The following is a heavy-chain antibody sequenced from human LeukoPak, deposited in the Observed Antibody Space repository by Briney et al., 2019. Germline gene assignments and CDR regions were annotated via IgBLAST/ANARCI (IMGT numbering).Heavy chain of an antibody. J-gene: IGHJ4*02. CDR2: ISGSGGST. CDR1: GFTFSSYA. CDR3: AKDATYYYGSGSPSDY. Sequence: TGGSLRLSCAASGFTFSSYAMSWVRQAPGKGLEWVSAISGSGGSTYYADSVKGRFTISRDNSKNTLYLQMNSLRAGDTAVYYCAKDATYYYGSGSPSDYWGQGTLVTVSS. D-gene: IGHD3-10*01. V-gene: IGHV3-23*01.